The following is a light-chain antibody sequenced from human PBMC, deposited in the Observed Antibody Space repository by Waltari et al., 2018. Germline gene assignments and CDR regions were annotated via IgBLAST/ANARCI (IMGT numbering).Light chain of an antibody. CDR1: SGSVSSTSY. Sequence: QTVVTQEPSLSVSPGGTVTLTCDLRSGSVSSTSYPTWYQQTPGQPPRTLVYKGISRSSGVPDRFSGSILGNTAALTITGAQADDESDYYCSMYMGSGVWVFGGGTKLTVL. J-gene: IGLJ3*02. CDR2: KGI. V-gene: IGLV8-61*01. CDR3: SMYMGSGVWV.